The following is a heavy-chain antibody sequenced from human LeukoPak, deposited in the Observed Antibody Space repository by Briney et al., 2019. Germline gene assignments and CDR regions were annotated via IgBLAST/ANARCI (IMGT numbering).Heavy chain of an antibody. CDR2: ISYDGSNK. CDR1: GFTFSSYA. CDR3: ARGVHITMVREGAGIDNAFDI. J-gene: IGHJ3*02. D-gene: IGHD3-10*01. V-gene: IGHV3-30-3*01. Sequence: PGGSLRLSCAASGFTFSSYAMHWVGQAPGKGLEWVAVISYDGSNKYYADSVKGRFTISRDNSKDTVYLQMNSLRAEDTAVYYCARGVHITMVREGAGIDNAFDIWGQGTMVTVSS.